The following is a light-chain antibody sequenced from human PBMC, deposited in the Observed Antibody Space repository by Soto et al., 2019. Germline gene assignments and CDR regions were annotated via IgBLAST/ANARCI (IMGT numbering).Light chain of an antibody. Sequence: DIQMTQSPSSLSASVGDRVNISSRASQDIGSRLAWYQQKPGKAPKILIYAAARLHSGVPSRFSATFSGTDFTLTINSLQPEDLATYFCQQGNSFPLTFGPGTKVDLK. CDR1: QDIGSR. V-gene: IGKV1-12*01. CDR3: QQGNSFPLT. J-gene: IGKJ3*01. CDR2: AAA.